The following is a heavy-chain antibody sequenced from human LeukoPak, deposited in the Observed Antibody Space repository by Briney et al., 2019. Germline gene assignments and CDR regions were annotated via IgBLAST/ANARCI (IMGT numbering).Heavy chain of an antibody. CDR3: ARERELVRNAFDI. V-gene: IGHV1-69*13. D-gene: IGHD6-13*01. Sequence: SVKVSCKASGGTFSSYAISWVRQAPGQGLEWMGGIIPIFGTANYAQKFQGRVTITADECTSTAYMELSSLRSEDTAVYYCARERELVRNAFDIWGQGTMVTVSS. J-gene: IGHJ3*02. CDR1: GGTFSSYA. CDR2: IIPIFGTA.